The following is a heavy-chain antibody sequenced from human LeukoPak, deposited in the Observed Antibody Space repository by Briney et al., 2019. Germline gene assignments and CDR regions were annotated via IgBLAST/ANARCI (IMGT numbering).Heavy chain of an antibody. CDR3: AKDQGGSSYSFDY. CDR1: GFTFSAYA. J-gene: IGHJ4*02. CDR2: CSGSVDTT. D-gene: IGHD5-18*01. V-gene: IGHV3-23*01. Sequence: PGGSLRLSCAASGFTFSAYAMNCVRHALGKGLEWGSNCSGSVDTTYYADSVKGRFTISRDNSKNTLYLQMDSLTAEDTAVYYCAKDQGGSSYSFDYWGRGTLVTVSS.